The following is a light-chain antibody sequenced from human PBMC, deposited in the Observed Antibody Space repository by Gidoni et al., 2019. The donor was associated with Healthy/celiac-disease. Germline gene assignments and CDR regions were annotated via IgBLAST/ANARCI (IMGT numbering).Light chain of an antibody. Sequence: QSVLTQPPSVSGAPGQSVTISCTGSSSNIGAGYDVHWYQQLPGTAPKLLIYGNSTRPSGVPDRFSGSKSGTSAYLAITGLQAEDEADYYCQSYDSSLSGAWVFGGGTKLTVL. CDR2: GNS. V-gene: IGLV1-40*01. CDR3: QSYDSSLSGAWV. J-gene: IGLJ3*02. CDR1: SSNIGAGYD.